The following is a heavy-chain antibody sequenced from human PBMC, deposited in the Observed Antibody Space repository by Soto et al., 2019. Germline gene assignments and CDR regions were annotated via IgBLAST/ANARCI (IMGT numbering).Heavy chain of an antibody. CDR3: ARGYCSSTCCYSYAVSRSGMDF. V-gene: IGHV1-2*04. Sequence: ASVKVSCKASGYTFTGYYMHWVRQAPGQGLEWMGWINPNSGGTNYAQKFQGWVTMTRDTSISTAYMELSRLRSDDTAVYYCARGYCSSTCCYSYAVSRSGMDFWGQGTTDTVSS. CDR1: GYTFTGYY. D-gene: IGHD2-2*01. J-gene: IGHJ6*02. CDR2: INPNSGGT.